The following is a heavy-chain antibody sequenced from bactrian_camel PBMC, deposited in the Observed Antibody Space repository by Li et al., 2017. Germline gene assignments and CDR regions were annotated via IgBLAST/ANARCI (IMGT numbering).Heavy chain of an antibody. CDR2: I. Sequence: LVESGGGSVQAGGSLSLSCAASTLHNRGYCMSWFRLAPGKEREGVAVIYNDNVKGRFTISRDNAKNTLYLQMNSLKTEDTAVYYCARGPENLWEYGYWGQGTQVTVS. J-gene: IGHJ4*01. V-gene: IGHV3S67*01. CDR1: TLHNRGYC. CDR3: ARGPENLWEYGY.